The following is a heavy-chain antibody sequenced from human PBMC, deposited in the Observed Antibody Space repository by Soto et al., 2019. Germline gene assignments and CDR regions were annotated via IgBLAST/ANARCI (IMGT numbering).Heavy chain of an antibody. CDR1: GDSVSSNSGA. D-gene: IGHD6-19*01. Sequence: PLEILSLTCAISGDSVSSNSGAWNWIRQSPSRGLEWLGRTYYRSKWYNDYAVSVKSRITINPDTSKNQFSLQLNSVTPEDTAVYYCARAGQWLVDGMDVWGQGTTVTVSS. V-gene: IGHV6-1*01. J-gene: IGHJ6*02. CDR3: ARAGQWLVDGMDV. CDR2: TYYRSKWYN.